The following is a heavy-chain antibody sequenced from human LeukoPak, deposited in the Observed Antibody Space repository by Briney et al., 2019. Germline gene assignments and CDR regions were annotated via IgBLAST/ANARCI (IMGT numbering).Heavy chain of an antibody. CDR2: ISGSGGST. CDR1: GFTFSSYA. Sequence: GGSLRLSCAASGFTFSSYAMSWVRQAPGKGLEWVSAISGSGGSTYYADSVKGRFTISRDNSKNTLYLQMNSLRAEDTAVYYCAEDCQYSSVCHFDYWGQGTLVTVSS. D-gene: IGHD6-19*01. J-gene: IGHJ4*02. CDR3: AEDCQYSSVCHFDY. V-gene: IGHV3-23*01.